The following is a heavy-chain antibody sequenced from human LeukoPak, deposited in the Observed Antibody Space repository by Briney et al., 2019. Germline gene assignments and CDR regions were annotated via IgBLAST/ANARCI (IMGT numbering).Heavy chain of an antibody. CDR3: ARVTRTGDFDY. V-gene: IGHV3-48*03. D-gene: IGHD2-21*02. J-gene: IGHJ4*02. Sequence: PGRSLRLSCAASGFTFSSYAMHWVRQAPGKGLEWVSYISSSGSTIYYADSVKGRFTISRDNAKNSLYLQMNSLRAEDTAVYYCARVTRTGDFDYWGQGTLVTVSS. CDR1: GFTFSSYA. CDR2: ISSSGSTI.